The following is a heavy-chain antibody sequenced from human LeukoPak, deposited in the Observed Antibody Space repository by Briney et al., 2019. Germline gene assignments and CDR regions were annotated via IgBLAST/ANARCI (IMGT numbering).Heavy chain of an antibody. Sequence: PSETLSLTCTVSGGSISSSSYYWGWIRQPPGKGLEWVGSIYYSGSTYYNPSLKSRVTTSVDTSKSPFSVKLSSVTAADTAVYYCARRSIAVAGDYYYYGMDVWGQGTTVTVSS. CDR3: ARRSIAVAGDYYYYGMDV. D-gene: IGHD6-19*01. CDR2: IYYSGST. CDR1: GGSISSSSYY. J-gene: IGHJ6*02. V-gene: IGHV4-39*01.